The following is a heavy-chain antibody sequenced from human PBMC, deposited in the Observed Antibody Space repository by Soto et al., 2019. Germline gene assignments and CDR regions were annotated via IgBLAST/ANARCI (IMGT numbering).Heavy chain of an antibody. CDR1: GFTVGTNY. D-gene: IGHD2-15*01. Sequence: GGSLRLSCAASGFTVGTNYLTWVRQAPGKGLEWVSIIYSSGSAYYADSVRGRFTISRHNSKNTLYLQMNSLRAEDTAVYYCARDMGRGLIDYWGQGTLVTVSS. CDR3: ARDMGRGLIDY. J-gene: IGHJ4*02. V-gene: IGHV3-53*04. CDR2: IYSSGSA.